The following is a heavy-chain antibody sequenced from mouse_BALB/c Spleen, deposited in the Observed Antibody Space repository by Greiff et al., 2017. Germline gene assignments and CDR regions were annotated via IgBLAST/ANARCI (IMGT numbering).Heavy chain of an antibody. Sequence: VQLQQSGPELVKPGASVKISCKASGYSFTGYYMHWVKQSHVKSLEWIGRINPYNGATSYNQNFKDKASLTVDKSSSTAYMELHSLTSEDSAVYYCARGAARATGAMDYWGQGTSVTVSS. CDR3: ARGAARATGAMDY. CDR1: GYSFTGYY. J-gene: IGHJ4*01. D-gene: IGHD3-1*01. CDR2: INPYNGAT. V-gene: IGHV1-31*01.